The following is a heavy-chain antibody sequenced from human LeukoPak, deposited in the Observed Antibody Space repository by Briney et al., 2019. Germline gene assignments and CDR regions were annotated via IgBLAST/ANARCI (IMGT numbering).Heavy chain of an antibody. D-gene: IGHD3-3*01. Sequence: SETLSLTCAVYGGSFSGYYWSWIRQPPGKGLEWIGEVNHSGSTNYNPSLKSRVTISVDTSKSQFSLKLSSVTAADTAVYYCARGDYDFDYYYGMDVWGQGTTVTVSS. CDR3: ARGDYDFDYYYGMDV. J-gene: IGHJ6*02. CDR2: VNHSGST. V-gene: IGHV4-34*01. CDR1: GGSFSGYY.